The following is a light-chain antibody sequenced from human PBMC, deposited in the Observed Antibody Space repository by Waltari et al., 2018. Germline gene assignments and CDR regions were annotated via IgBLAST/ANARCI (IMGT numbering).Light chain of an antibody. J-gene: IGLJ3*02. V-gene: IGLV2-14*03. Sequence: QSALTQPASVSESPGQSITISCTGTSSDVGGYNYVSWYQHHPGKAPKLMIYDVSHRPSGVSDRFSGSKSGNTASLTISGLQAEDGADYFCSSYTSISTWVFGGGAKLTVL. CDR2: DVS. CDR1: SSDVGGYNY. CDR3: SSYTSISTWV.